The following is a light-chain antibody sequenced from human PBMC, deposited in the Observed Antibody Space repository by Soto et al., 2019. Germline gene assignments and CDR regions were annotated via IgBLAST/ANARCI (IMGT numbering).Light chain of an antibody. CDR2: KAS. V-gene: IGKV1-5*03. Sequence: DIQMTQSPSTLSGSVGDRVTITCRASQTISSWLAWYQQKPGKAPKPLIYKASTLKSGVPPRFSGSGSGTEFTLTISSLQPDDFATYYCQHYNSYSEAFGQGTKVDIK. CDR1: QTISSW. J-gene: IGKJ1*01. CDR3: QHYNSYSEA.